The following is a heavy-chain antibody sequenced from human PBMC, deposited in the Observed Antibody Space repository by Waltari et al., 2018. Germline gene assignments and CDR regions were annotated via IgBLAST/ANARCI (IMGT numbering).Heavy chain of an antibody. D-gene: IGHD3-22*01. CDR3: ARAKGGYDSSGYYDDYYYGMDV. CDR2: ISNDESNK. CDR1: GFTFSSHG. J-gene: IGHJ6*02. V-gene: IGHV3-33*01. Sequence: QVQLVESGGGVVQPGRPLRLSCAASGFTFSSHGMHWVRQAPGKGLEWVADISNDESNKYYLDSVKGRFTISRDNSKNTLYLQMNSLRAEDTAVYYCARAKGGYDSSGYYDDYYYGMDVWGQGTTVTVSS.